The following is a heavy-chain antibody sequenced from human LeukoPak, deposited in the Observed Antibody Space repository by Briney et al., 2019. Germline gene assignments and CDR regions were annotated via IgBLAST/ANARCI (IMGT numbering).Heavy chain of an antibody. J-gene: IGHJ4*02. CDR2: IYHSGST. CDR3: ARGYSYGFPLDF. Sequence: SVTLSLTCAVSGGSISSNNWWSWVRQPPGKGLEWIGEIYHSGSTNYNPSLKSRVTISVDKSKNLFSLKLSSVTAADSAVYYCARGYSYGFPLDFWGRGTLVTVSS. D-gene: IGHD5-18*01. V-gene: IGHV4-4*02. CDR1: GGSISSNNW.